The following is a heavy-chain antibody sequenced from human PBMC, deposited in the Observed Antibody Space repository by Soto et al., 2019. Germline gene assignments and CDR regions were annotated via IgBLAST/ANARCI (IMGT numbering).Heavy chain of an antibody. D-gene: IGHD3-9*01. J-gene: IGHJ5*02. CDR2: IYYSGST. V-gene: IGHV4-39*07. Sequence: PSETLSLTCTVSGGSISSSSYYWGWIRQPPGKGLEWIGSIYYSGSTYYNPSLKSRVTISVDTSKNQFSLKLSSVTAADTAVYYCARTDGYFDWSWGQGTLVTVSS. CDR1: GGSISSSSYY. CDR3: ARTDGYFDWS.